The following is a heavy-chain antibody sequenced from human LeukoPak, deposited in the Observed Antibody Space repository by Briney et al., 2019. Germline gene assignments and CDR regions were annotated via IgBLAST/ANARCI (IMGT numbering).Heavy chain of an antibody. CDR2: IIPILGIA. J-gene: IGHJ4*02. D-gene: IGHD3-22*01. CDR1: GGTFSSYT. V-gene: IGHV1-69*02. Sequence: SVKVSCKASGGTFSSYTISWVRQAPGQGLEWMERIIPILGIANYAQKFQGRVTITADKSTSTAYMELSSLRSEDTAVYYCASSRADYYDSSGYLNFDYWGQGTLVTVSS. CDR3: ASSRADYYDSSGYLNFDY.